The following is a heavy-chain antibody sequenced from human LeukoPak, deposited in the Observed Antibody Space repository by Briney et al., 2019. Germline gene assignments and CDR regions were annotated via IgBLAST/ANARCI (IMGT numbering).Heavy chain of an antibody. CDR1: GGTISRYY. V-gene: IGHV4-4*09. CDR3: ARTRYSSGWFFDY. Sequence: SETLSLTCTVSGGTISRYYWSWIRQSPGGGLEWMGYIYSSGSTNSNPSLKSRDSISVDMSKNEFSLKLNSVPAADTAVYYCARTRYSSGWFFDYWGQGTLVTVSS. D-gene: IGHD6-19*01. J-gene: IGHJ4*02. CDR2: IYSSGST.